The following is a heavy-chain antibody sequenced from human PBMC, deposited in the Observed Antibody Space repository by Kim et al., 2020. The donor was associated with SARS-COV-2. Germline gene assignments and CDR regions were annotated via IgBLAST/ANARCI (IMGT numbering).Heavy chain of an antibody. Sequence: GGSLRLSCAASGFTFSSYGMHWVRQAPGKGLEWVAVISYDGSNKYYADSVKGRFTISRDNSKNTLYLQMNSLRAEDTAVYYCAKFYYGSGSYGDGDYYYYGMDVWGQGTTVTVSS. V-gene: IGHV3-30*18. CDR3: AKFYYGSGSYGDGDYYYYGMDV. CDR1: GFTFSSYG. J-gene: IGHJ6*02. CDR2: ISYDGSNK. D-gene: IGHD3-10*01.